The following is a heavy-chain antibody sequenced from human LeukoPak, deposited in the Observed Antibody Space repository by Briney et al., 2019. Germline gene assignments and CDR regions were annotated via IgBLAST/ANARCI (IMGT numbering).Heavy chain of an antibody. V-gene: IGHV1-46*01. D-gene: IGHD1-14*01. CDR3: AREVMDNLRFDY. J-gene: IGHJ4*02. CDR1: GYTFTSYY. Sequence: GASVKVSCKASGYTFTSYYMHWVRQAPGQGLEWMGIINPSGGDTSYPQKFQGRLTMTRDTSTNTVYMELTSLRSEDTAVYYCAREVMDNLRFDYWGQGTLVTVSS. CDR2: INPSGGDT.